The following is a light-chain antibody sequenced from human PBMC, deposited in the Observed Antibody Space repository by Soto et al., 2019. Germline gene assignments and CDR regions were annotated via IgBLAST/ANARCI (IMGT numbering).Light chain of an antibody. CDR2: LNSDGSH. CDR3: QTCGTGIRV. Sequence: QSVLTQSPSASASLGASVNLTCTLSSGHSSYAIAWHQQQPEKGPRFLMMLNSDGSHNKGDGIPDRFSGSSSGTERYLAISSRQSEDEADYYCQTCGTGIRVFGGGTQLTVL. J-gene: IGLJ3*02. V-gene: IGLV4-69*01. CDR1: SGHSSYA.